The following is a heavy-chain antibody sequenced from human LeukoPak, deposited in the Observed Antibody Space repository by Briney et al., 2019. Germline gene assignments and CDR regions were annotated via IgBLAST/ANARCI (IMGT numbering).Heavy chain of an antibody. CDR2: IIPIFGAA. Sequence: SVKVSCTASGGTFSSYAISWVRQAPGQGLEWMGGIIPIFGAANYAQTFQGRVTITADESTSTAYMELSSLRSEDTAVYYCARASRGGYDILTGYFVYWGQGTLVTVSS. CDR3: ARASRGGYDILTGYFVY. J-gene: IGHJ4*02. CDR1: GGTFSSYA. V-gene: IGHV1-69*13. D-gene: IGHD3-9*01.